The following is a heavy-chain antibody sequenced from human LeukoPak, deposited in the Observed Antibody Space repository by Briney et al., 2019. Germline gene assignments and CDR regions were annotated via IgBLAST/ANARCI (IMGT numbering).Heavy chain of an antibody. D-gene: IGHD2-21*02. Sequence: GGSLRLSCTTSEFTFSSFTMSWVRQAPGKGLEWVSSISYNSANKWHADSVKGRFTISRDNSKNTLYLQMHSLRADDTALYYCTKRRPSGSVTVDEYWGQGALVTVSS. CDR1: EFTFSSFT. CDR2: ISYNSANK. CDR3: TKRRPSGSVTVDEY. J-gene: IGHJ4*02. V-gene: IGHV3-23*01.